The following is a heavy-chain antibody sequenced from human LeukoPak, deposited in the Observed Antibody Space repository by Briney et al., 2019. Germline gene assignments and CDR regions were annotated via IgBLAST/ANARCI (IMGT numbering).Heavy chain of an antibody. CDR1: GFTFSSYG. CDR3: AKESYDSSAFDI. CDR2: ISYDGSNK. Sequence: SGGSLRLSCAASGFTFSSYGMHWVRQAPGKGLEWVAVISYDGSNKYYADSVKGRFTISRDNSKNTLYLQMNSLRAEDTAVYYCAKESYDSSAFDIWGQGTMVTVSS. V-gene: IGHV3-30*18. D-gene: IGHD3-22*01. J-gene: IGHJ3*02.